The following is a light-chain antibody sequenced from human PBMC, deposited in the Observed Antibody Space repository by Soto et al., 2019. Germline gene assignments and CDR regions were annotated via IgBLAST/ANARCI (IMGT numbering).Light chain of an antibody. J-gene: IGKJ2*01. V-gene: IGKV3-15*01. CDR3: QQGHSWPLT. CDR2: SVS. Sequence: EIVMTQSPATLSVSPGERATLSCRASQSISTELAWYQQKPGQPPRLLIYSVSTRATGVPARFTGSGSGSEFTLTISGLQSEDFAVYYCQQGHSWPLTFGQGTRLEI. CDR1: QSISTE.